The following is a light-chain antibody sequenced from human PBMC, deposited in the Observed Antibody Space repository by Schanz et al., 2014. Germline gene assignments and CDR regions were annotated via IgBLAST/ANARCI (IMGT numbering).Light chain of an antibody. J-gene: IGLJ3*02. V-gene: IGLV2-11*01. Sequence: QSALTQPRSVSGSPGQSVTISCTGTSSDVGGYNYVSWYQQPPGKAPKLMIYDVSKRPSGVPDRFSGSKSGNTASLTISGLQAEDEADYYCCSYAGSYTPNWVFGGGTKLTVL. CDR1: SSDVGGYNY. CDR3: CSYAGSYTPNWV. CDR2: DVS.